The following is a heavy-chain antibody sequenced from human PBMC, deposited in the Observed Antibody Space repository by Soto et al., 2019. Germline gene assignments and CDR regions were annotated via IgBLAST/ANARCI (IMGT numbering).Heavy chain of an antibody. CDR2: IYYTGST. CDR3: ARFYCSGGTCYFYNWFDP. V-gene: IGHV4-39*01. Sequence: SETLSLTCTVSGGSMSSSSYYWGWIRQPPGKGLEWIGSIYYTGSTYYNPSLKSRVTMSQDMSKNQFSLRLTSVTAADTAVYYCARFYCSGGTCYFYNWFDPWGQGILVTVSS. D-gene: IGHD2-15*01. J-gene: IGHJ5*02. CDR1: GGSMSSSSYY.